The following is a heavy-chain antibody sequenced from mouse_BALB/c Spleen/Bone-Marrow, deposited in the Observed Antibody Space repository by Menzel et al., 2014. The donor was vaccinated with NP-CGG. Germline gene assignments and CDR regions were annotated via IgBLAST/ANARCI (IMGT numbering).Heavy chain of an antibody. CDR2: IDPANGST. J-gene: IGHJ4*01. V-gene: IGHV14-3*02. CDR1: GFNIKDTY. Sequence: VQLQQSGAELVKPGASVKLSCTASGFNIKDTYMHWVKQGPEQGLEWIGRIDPANGSTKYDPKFQGKATITADTSSNTAYLQLSSLTSEDTAVYYCARWEYYAMDYWGQGTSVTVSS. D-gene: IGHD4-1*01. CDR3: ARWEYYAMDY.